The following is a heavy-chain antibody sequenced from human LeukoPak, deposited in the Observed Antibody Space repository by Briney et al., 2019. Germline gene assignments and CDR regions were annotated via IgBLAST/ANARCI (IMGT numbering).Heavy chain of an antibody. CDR1: GGTFSSYA. CDR2: IIPIFGTA. D-gene: IGHD2-2*01. J-gene: IGHJ3*02. V-gene: IGHV1-69*06. CDR3: AVRYCSSTSCYSNDAFDI. Sequence: GSSVKVSCKASGGTFSSYAISWVRQAPGQGLEWMGGIIPIFGTANYAQKFQGRVTITADKSTSTAYMELSSLRSEDTAVYYCAVRYCSSTSCYSNDAFDIWAQGTMVTVSS.